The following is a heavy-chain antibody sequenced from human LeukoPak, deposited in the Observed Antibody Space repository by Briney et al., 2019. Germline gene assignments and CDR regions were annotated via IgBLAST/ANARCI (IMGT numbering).Heavy chain of an antibody. J-gene: IGHJ5*02. V-gene: IGHV3-21*01. D-gene: IGHD5-18*01. Sequence: PGGSLRLSCAASGFTFSSYAMHWVRQAPGKGLEWVSSISSSSYIYYADSVKGRFTISRDNAKNSLYLQMNSLRAEDTAVYYCARGVIQLWSDNWFDPWGQGTLVTVSS. CDR1: GFTFSSYA. CDR2: ISSSSYI. CDR3: ARGVIQLWSDNWFDP.